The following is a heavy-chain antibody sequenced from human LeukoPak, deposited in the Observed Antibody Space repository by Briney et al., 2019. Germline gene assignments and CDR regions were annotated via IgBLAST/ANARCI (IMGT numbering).Heavy chain of an antibody. V-gene: IGHV4-61*02. CDR2: IYTSGST. D-gene: IGHD4-11*01. CDR3: ARELTVTTLFDY. Sequence: PSETLSLTCTVSGGSISSGSYYWSWIRQPAGKGLEWIGRIYTSGSTNYNPSLKSRVTISVDTSKNQFSLKLSSVTAADTAVYYCARELTVTTLFDYWGQGTLVTVSS. J-gene: IGHJ4*02. CDR1: GGSISSGSYY.